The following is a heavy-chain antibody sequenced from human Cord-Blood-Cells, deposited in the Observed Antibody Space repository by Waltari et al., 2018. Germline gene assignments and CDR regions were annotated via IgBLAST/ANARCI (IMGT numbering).Heavy chain of an antibody. CDR3: ARSYCSSTSCSFDY. Sequence: QVQLQESGPGLVKPSQTLSLTCTVSGGSSRSGSYHGSWLRQPAGKGLEWIGYIYTSGSTNYNPSLKSRVTISVDTSKNQFSLKLSSVTAADTAVYYCARSYCSSTSCSFDYWGQGTLVTVSS. CDR2: IYTSGST. J-gene: IGHJ4*02. CDR1: GGSSRSGSYH. V-gene: IGHV4-61*09. D-gene: IGHD2-2*01.